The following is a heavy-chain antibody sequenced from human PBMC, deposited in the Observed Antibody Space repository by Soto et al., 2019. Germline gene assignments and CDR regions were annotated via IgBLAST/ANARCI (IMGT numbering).Heavy chain of an antibody. J-gene: IGHJ4*02. CDR3: ARDLRPNDRGLGDLAY. D-gene: IGHD3-22*01. Sequence: EVRLVESGGGLVKPGGSLRLSCAASGFTFNKYSMNWVRQAPGKGLEWVSSITSKTGDQYYADSVKGRFIISRDNTKNSLSLQVTSLRDEDTAVYYCARDLRPNDRGLGDLAYWGQGTLVTV. V-gene: IGHV3-21*06. CDR1: GFTFNKYS. CDR2: ITSKTGDQ.